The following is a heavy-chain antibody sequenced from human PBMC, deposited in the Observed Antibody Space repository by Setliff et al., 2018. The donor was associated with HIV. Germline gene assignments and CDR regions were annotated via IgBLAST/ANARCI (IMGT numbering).Heavy chain of an antibody. Sequence: PSETLSLTCTVSGGSISSYYWSWIRQPPGKGLEWIGYIYYNGNTNYNPSLKSRVTISVDTSKNQLSLKLSSMTAADTAVYYCAREIYGGNSRPFDYWGQGTLVTVSS. CDR1: GGSISSYY. CDR3: AREIYGGNSRPFDY. J-gene: IGHJ4*02. V-gene: IGHV4-59*01. D-gene: IGHD4-17*01. CDR2: IYYNGNT.